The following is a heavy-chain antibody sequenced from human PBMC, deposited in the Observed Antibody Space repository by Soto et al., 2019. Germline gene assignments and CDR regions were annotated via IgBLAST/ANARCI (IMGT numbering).Heavy chain of an antibody. D-gene: IGHD3-16*02. Sequence: GGFQRLSCAAFWCNFRSYWMSCVRQATGKGLEWVAKIKQDGSEKYYVDSVKGRFTISRDNAKNSLYLQMNSLKAEAPALYYCARVLLSLLPTGDNAFDYWGPGTLVTVSS. J-gene: IGHJ4*02. CDR3: ARVLLSLLPTGDNAFDY. CDR2: IKQDGSEK. CDR1: WCNFRSYW. V-gene: IGHV3-7*04.